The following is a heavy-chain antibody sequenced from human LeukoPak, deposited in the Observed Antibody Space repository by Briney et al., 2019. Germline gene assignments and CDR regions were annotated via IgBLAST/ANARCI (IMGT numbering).Heavy chain of an antibody. D-gene: IGHD3-3*01. CDR3: ARGYYDFWSGDSYYYYGMDV. CDR1: GGTFSSYA. V-gene: IGHV1-69*13. J-gene: IGHJ6*02. CDR2: IIPIFGTA. Sequence: ASVKVSCKASGGTFSSYAISWVRQAPGQGLEWMGGIIPIFGTANYAQKFQGRVTITADESTSTAYMELSSLRSEDAAVYYCARGYYDFWSGDSYYYYGMDVWGQGTTVTVSS.